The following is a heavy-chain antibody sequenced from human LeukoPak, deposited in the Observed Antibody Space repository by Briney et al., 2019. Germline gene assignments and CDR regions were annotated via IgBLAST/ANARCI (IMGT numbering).Heavy chain of an antibody. CDR3: ARDRPTIGDSGYSNWFDP. Sequence: SETLSLTCTVSGGSISSYYWSWIRQPPGKGLEWIGYIYYSGSTNYNPSFKSRVTISVDTSKNQFSLKLSSVTAADTAVYYCARDRPTIGDSGYSNWFDPWGQGTLVTVSS. V-gene: IGHV4-59*01. CDR1: GGSISSYY. J-gene: IGHJ5*02. D-gene: IGHD3-22*01. CDR2: IYYSGST.